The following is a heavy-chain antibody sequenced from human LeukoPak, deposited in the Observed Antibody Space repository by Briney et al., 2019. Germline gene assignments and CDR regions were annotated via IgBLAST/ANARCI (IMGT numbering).Heavy chain of an antibody. CDR3: ARERVELLWFGELPYFDY. D-gene: IGHD3-10*01. Sequence: PSETLSLTCTVSGGSISSYYWSWIRQPPGKGLEWIGYIYYSGSTNYNPSLKSRVTISVDTSKNQFSLKLRSVTAADTAVYYCARERVELLWFGELPYFDYWGQGTLVTVSS. V-gene: IGHV4-59*01. CDR1: GGSISSYY. J-gene: IGHJ4*02. CDR2: IYYSGST.